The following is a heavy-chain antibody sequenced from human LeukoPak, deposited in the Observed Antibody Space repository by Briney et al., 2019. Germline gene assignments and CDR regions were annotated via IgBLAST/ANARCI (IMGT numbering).Heavy chain of an antibody. D-gene: IGHD6-6*01. V-gene: IGHV3-7*01. CDR2: IKQDGSEK. CDR3: ARRGGSSSRRSPIDY. J-gene: IGHJ4*02. Sequence: GGSLRLSCAAPGFMFRTYWMSWVRQAPGKGLEWVANIKQDGSEKYYVDSVKGRFTISRDNAKNSLYLQMNSLRAEDTAVYYCARRGGSSSRRSPIDYWGQGTLVTVSS. CDR1: GFMFRTYW.